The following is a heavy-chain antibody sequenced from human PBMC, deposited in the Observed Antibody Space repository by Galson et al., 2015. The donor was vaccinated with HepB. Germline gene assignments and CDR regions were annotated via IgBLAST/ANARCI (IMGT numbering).Heavy chain of an antibody. CDR3: ARHMDYYDSSGYYSPVDY. D-gene: IGHD3-22*01. V-gene: IGHV5-10-1*01. CDR1: GYSFTSYW. CDR2: IDPSDSYT. J-gene: IGHJ4*02. Sequence: QSGAEVKKPGESLRISCKGSGYSFTSYWISWVRQMPGKGLEWMGRIDPSDSYTNYSPSFQGHVTISADKSISTAYLQWSSLKASDTAMYYCARHMDYYDSSGYYSPVDYWGQGTLVTVSS.